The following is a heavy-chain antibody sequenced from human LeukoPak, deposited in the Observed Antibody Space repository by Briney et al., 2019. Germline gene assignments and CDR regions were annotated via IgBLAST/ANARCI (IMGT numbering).Heavy chain of an antibody. CDR3: ARARDYGSGKVNAFDI. D-gene: IGHD3-10*01. V-gene: IGHV3-23*01. Sequence: GSLRLSCAASGFTFRNYAMSWVRQAPGKGLEWVSGISVSGDNTKYADSVKGRFTISRDNSKNTLFLQMNSLRAEDTAVYCCARARDYGSGKVNAFDIWGQGTMVTVSS. CDR1: GFTFRNYA. CDR2: ISVSGDNT. J-gene: IGHJ3*02.